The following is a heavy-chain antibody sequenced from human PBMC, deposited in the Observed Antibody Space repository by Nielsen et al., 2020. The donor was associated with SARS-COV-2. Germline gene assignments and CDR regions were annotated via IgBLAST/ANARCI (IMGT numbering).Heavy chain of an antibody. CDR3: ANDCGDCGSSTCRPK. CDR2: ISGGGTNS. Sequence: GESLKISCAASGFTFNTYAMSWIRQAPGKGLEWISAISGGGTNSFYADSVKGRFTISRDNSNHTLYLQLTNMRAEDTAVYYCANDCGDCGSSTCRPKWGQGSRITVSS. V-gene: IGHV3-23*01. CDR1: GFTFNTYA. D-gene: IGHD2-2*01. J-gene: IGHJ4*02.